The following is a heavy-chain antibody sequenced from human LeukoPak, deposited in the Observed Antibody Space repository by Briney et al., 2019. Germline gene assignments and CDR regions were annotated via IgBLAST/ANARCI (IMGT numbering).Heavy chain of an antibody. Sequence: GGSLRLSCAASGFTFSSYAMSWVRQAPGKGLEWVSAISGSGGSTYYADSVKGRFTISRDNSKSTLYLQMNSLRAEDTAVYYCAKGGHYDSSGYSTTTTYFDYWGQGTLVTVSS. CDR2: ISGSGGST. D-gene: IGHD3-22*01. J-gene: IGHJ4*02. CDR1: GFTFSSYA. CDR3: AKGGHYDSSGYSTTTTYFDY. V-gene: IGHV3-23*01.